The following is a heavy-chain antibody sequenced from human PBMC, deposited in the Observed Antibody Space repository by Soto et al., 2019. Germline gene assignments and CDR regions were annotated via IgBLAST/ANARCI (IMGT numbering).Heavy chain of an antibody. CDR1: GGSVSTSDCY. Sequence: PSATLSLTCTVSGGSVSTSDCYWGWVRQPPGKGLEWIGTIYYSGSTYYSPSLKSRVTISVDTSKNQFSLKLSSVTAADTAVYYCARLLDSTVTRSHTYYYYGMDVWGQGTTVTVS. CDR2: IYYSGST. CDR3: ARLLDSTVTRSHTYYYYGMDV. D-gene: IGHD4-17*01. J-gene: IGHJ6*02. V-gene: IGHV4-39*01.